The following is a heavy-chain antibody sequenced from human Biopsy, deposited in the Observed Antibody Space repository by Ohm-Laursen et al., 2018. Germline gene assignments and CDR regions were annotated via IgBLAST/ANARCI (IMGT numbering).Heavy chain of an antibody. J-gene: IGHJ5*02. Sequence: GTLSLTCTVSGGSLSRYSWSWIRQPAGKGLEWIGQIYTSGITNYNPSLKSRVTMSVDTSKNKFSLRVSSVTAADTAVYYCARDRDRRGWFDPWGQGTLVTVSS. CDR3: ARDRDRRGWFDP. V-gene: IGHV4-4*07. CDR1: GGSLSRYS. CDR2: IYTSGIT. D-gene: IGHD1-14*01.